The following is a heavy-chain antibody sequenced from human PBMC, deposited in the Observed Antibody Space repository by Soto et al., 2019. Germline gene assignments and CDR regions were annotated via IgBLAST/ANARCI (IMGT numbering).Heavy chain of an antibody. Sequence: QVQLVESGGGVVRPGRSLRLSCAATGFSFSTHGMHWVRQAPGKGLEWVAVIVNDGSEQDYSDSVKGRFTISRDNSKNTLYLQMNNLRAEDTAVYYCARDDNYAENGLDQWGQGILVSVSS. CDR2: IVNDGSEQ. CDR3: ARDDNYAENGLDQ. CDR1: GFSFSTHG. J-gene: IGHJ4*02. V-gene: IGHV3-33*01. D-gene: IGHD4-17*01.